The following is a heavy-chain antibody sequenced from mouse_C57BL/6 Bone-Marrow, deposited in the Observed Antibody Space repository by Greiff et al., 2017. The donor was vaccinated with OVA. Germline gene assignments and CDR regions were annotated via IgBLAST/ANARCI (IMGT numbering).Heavy chain of an antibody. CDR2: IDPETGGT. CDR1: GYTFTDYE. J-gene: IGHJ2*01. V-gene: IGHV1-15*01. Sequence: QVQLQQSGAELVRPGASVTLSCKASGYTFTDYEMHWVKQTPVHGLEWIGAIDPETGGTAYNQKFKGKAILTADKSSSTAYMELRSLTSEDSAVYYCTIGYYGTLYYFDYWGQGTTLTVSS. D-gene: IGHD1-1*01. CDR3: TIGYYGTLYYFDY.